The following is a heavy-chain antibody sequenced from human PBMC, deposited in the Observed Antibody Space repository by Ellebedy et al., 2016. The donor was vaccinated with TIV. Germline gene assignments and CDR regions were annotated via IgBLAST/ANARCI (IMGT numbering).Heavy chain of an antibody. CDR1: GFTFSKYW. CDR2: INSDGSST. CDR3: ARAGSSGWEAYFDL. V-gene: IGHV3-74*01. J-gene: IGHJ2*01. D-gene: IGHD6-19*01. Sequence: GESLKISCAASGFTFSKYWMHWVRQAPGKGPVWVSRINSDGSSTSYADSVKGRFTISRDNAKNTLYLQMNSLRAEDTAVYYCARAGSSGWEAYFDLWGRGTIVTVSS.